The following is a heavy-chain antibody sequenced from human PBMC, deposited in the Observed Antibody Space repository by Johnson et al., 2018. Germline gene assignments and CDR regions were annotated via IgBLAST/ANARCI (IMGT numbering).Heavy chain of an antibody. D-gene: IGHD6-19*01. CDR2: ISSSGSTI. V-gene: IGHV3-11*01. CDR3: ARAGYSSGWYAAAGPESFQH. Sequence: WVSYISSSGSTIYYADSVKGRFTISRDNAKNSLYLQMNSLRAEDTAVYYCARAGYSSGWYAAAGPESFQHWGQGTLVTVAS. J-gene: IGHJ1*01.